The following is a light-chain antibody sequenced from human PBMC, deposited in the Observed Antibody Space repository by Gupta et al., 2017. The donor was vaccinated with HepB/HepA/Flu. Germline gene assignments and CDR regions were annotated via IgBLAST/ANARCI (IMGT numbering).Light chain of an antibody. J-gene: IGLJ1*01. CDR1: SFNIGANHA. V-gene: IGLV1-40*01. Sequence: QSVLTQPPSVSEAPGQRVTISCTGDSFNIGANHAVHWYQQVPGKAPKLLIYDNYNRPSGVPDRFSGSRSGTSASLAITGLQAEDEADYYCQSYDKSLIAYVFGTGTTVTVL. CDR2: DNY. CDR3: QSYDKSLIAYV.